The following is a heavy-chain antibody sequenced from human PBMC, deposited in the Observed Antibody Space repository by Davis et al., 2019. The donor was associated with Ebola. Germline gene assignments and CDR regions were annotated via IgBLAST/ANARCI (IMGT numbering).Heavy chain of an antibody. V-gene: IGHV6-1*01. J-gene: IGHJ4*02. CDR3: ARGWLRSGLDS. CDR2: TYYSSKWYN. CDR1: GDSVSSAG. D-gene: IGHD5-12*01. Sequence: HSQTLSLTCAISGDSVSSAGWNWIRQSPSRGLEWLGRTYYSSKWYNDYAVSVKSRITINPDTSKNQFSLQLNSVTPEDTAVYYCARGWLRSGLDSWGQGTLVTVSS.